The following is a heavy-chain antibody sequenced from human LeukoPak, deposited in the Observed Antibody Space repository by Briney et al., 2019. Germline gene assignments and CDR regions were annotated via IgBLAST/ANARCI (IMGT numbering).Heavy chain of an antibody. CDR2: INPNSGGT. CDR3: ARYYDSSGYYMGFDY. Sequence: EASVKVSCKASGYTFTGYYMHWVRQAPGQGLEWMGWINPNSGGTSYAQKFQGRVTLTRDTSISTAYMELSRLRFDDTAVYYCARYYDSSGYYMGFDYWGQGTLVTVSS. D-gene: IGHD3-22*01. CDR1: GYTFTGYY. V-gene: IGHV1-2*02. J-gene: IGHJ4*02.